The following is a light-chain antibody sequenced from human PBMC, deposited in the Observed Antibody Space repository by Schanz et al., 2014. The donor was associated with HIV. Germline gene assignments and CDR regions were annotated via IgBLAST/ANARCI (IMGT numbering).Light chain of an antibody. CDR1: SIDVGGYDY. CDR3: CSYTTTSTYV. Sequence: QSALTQPASLSGSPRQSITISCTGTSIDVGGYDYVSWYQQHPDKAPRLIIYDVSNRPSGVSSRFSGSKSGSAASLTISGLQAEDEADYYCCSYTTTSTYVFGAGTKLTVL. V-gene: IGLV2-14*03. J-gene: IGLJ1*01. CDR2: DVS.